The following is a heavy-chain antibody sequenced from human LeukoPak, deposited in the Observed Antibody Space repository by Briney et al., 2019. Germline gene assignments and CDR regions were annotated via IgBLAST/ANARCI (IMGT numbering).Heavy chain of an antibody. Sequence: GGSLRLSCAASGFTFSSYWMHWVRQAPGKGLVWVSRINSDGSSTIYADSVKGRFTMSRDNAKNTLYLQVNSLRAEDTAVYYCARGDGYNKANEYFDYWGQGTLVTVSS. J-gene: IGHJ4*02. CDR2: INSDGSST. CDR3: ARGDGYNKANEYFDY. CDR1: GFTFSSYW. D-gene: IGHD5-24*01. V-gene: IGHV3-74*01.